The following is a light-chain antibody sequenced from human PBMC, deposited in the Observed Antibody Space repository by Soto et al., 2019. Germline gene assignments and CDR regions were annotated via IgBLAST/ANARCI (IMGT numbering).Light chain of an antibody. Sequence: ENVLTQSPGTLSLSPGERASLSCRASESVSSSYLAWYQQKPGQAPRLLIYSASSRATGIPYRFSGSGSGTDFPLTMGSLEPEDFAVYYGQQYGSSPLTFGQGTKVDLK. CDR1: ESVSSSY. V-gene: IGKV3-20*01. J-gene: IGKJ1*01. CDR2: SAS. CDR3: QQYGSSPLT.